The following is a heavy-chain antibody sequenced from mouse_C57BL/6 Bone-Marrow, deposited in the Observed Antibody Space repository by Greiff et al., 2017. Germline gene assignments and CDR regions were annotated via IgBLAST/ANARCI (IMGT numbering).Heavy chain of an antibody. CDR3: ARSYGYVKGLDY. D-gene: IGHD2-2*01. CDR2: IYPVSGST. V-gene: IGHV1-55*01. CDR1: GYTFTSYW. J-gene: IGHJ2*01. Sequence: QVQLQQSGAELVKPGASVKMSCKASGYTFTSYWITWVKQRPGHGLEWIGDIYPVSGSTNYNEKFKSKATLTVDTSSSTAYMSLRSLTSEDSAVYYCARSYGYVKGLDYWGQGTTLTVSS.